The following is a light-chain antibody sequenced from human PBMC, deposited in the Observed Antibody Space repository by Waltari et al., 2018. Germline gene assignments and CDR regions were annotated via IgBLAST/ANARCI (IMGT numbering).Light chain of an antibody. CDR3: QQYNNWPPLT. J-gene: IGKJ4*01. CDR1: QSVSSN. V-gene: IGKV3-15*01. CDR2: GAS. Sequence: EIVMTQSPATLSVSPGERATLSCRASQSVSSNLAWYQPKPGQAPRLRIYGASTRDTGIPARFSGSGSGTEFTLTISSLQSEDFAVYYCQQYNNWPPLTFGGGTKVEIK.